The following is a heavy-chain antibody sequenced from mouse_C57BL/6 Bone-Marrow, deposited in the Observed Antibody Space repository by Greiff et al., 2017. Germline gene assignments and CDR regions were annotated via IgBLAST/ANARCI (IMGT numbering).Heavy chain of an antibody. D-gene: IGHD1-1*01. CDR1: GYTFTSYW. CDR2: IYPSDSET. Sequence: QVQLKQPGAELVRPGSSVKLSCKASGYTFTSYWMDWVKQRPGQGLEWIGNIYPSDSETHYNQKFKDKATLTVDKSSSTAYMQLSSLTSEDSAVYYCARGITTVVPYYYAMDDWGQGTSVTVSS. V-gene: IGHV1-61*01. CDR3: ARGITTVVPYYYAMDD. J-gene: IGHJ4*01.